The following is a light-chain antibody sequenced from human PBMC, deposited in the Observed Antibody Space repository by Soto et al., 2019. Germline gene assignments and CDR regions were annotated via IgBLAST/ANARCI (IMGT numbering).Light chain of an antibody. CDR2: DVT. J-gene: IGLJ3*02. CDR1: SSDVGAYNW. Sequence: QSALTQPRSVSGSPGQSVTISCAGTSSDVGAYNWVSWYQQHPGKVPKLIIYDVTRRPSGVPDRFSGSKSGNTASLTISGLQADDDADYYCCSYAGRYTWVFGGGTKLTVL. V-gene: IGLV2-11*01. CDR3: CSYAGRYTWV.